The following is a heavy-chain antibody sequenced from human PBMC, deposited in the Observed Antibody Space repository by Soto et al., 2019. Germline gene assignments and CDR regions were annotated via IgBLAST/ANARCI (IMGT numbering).Heavy chain of an antibody. D-gene: IGHD3-10*01. V-gene: IGHV1-69*06. CDR1: GGTFSSYA. CDR3: ATSYGSGSRAFDY. Sequence: SVKVSCKASGGTFSSYAISWVRQAPGQGLEWMGGIIPIFGTANYAQKFQGRVTITADKSTTTAYMELSRLRSDDTAVYYCATSYGSGSRAFDYWGQGTQVTVSS. CDR2: IIPIFGTA. J-gene: IGHJ4*02.